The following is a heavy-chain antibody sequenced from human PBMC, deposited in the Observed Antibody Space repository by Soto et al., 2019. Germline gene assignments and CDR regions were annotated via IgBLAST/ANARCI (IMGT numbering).Heavy chain of an antibody. J-gene: IGHJ6*02. Sequence: ASVKVSCKASGYTFTSYGISWVRQAPGQGLEWMGWMNPNSGNTGYAQKFQGRVTMTRNTSISTAYMELSSLRSEDTAVYYCARVRDDFWSGYAGLYYYYGMDVWGQGTTVTVSS. V-gene: IGHV1-8*02. CDR3: ARVRDDFWSGYAGLYYYYGMDV. D-gene: IGHD3-3*01. CDR2: MNPNSGNT. CDR1: GYTFTSYG.